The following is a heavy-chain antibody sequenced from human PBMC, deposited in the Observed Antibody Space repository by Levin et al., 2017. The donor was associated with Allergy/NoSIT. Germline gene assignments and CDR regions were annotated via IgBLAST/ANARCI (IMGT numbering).Heavy chain of an antibody. Sequence: GGSLRLSCAASGFTVSSNYMSWVRQAPGKGLEWVSVIYSGGSTYYADSVKGRFTISRDNSKNTLYLQMNSLRAEDTAVYYCARDGGQLVQGFDLWGRGTLVTVSS. CDR1: GFTVSSNY. V-gene: IGHV3-53*01. D-gene: IGHD6-13*01. J-gene: IGHJ2*01. CDR3: ARDGGQLVQGFDL. CDR2: IYSGGST.